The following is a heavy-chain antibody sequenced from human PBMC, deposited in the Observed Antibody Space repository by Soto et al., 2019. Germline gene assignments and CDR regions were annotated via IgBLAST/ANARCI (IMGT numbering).Heavy chain of an antibody. V-gene: IGHV1-69*08. CDR1: GGSFNGYF. CDR3: ATRITNSGNRRYVVV. Sequence: VQLVQSGAEMKKPGSSVRVSCKASGGSFNGYFITWVRQAPGQGLEWVGRVIPMHGSESHARKFGDRITLTADTSTNTDLSALRSLQSEDTAVYYCATRITNSGNRRYVVVWWTGTKVTVPS. J-gene: IGHJ6*03. D-gene: IGHD1-20*01. CDR2: VIPMHGSE.